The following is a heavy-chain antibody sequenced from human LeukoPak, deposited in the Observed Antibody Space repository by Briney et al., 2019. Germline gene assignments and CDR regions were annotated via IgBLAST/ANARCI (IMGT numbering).Heavy chain of an antibody. D-gene: IGHD5-18*01. CDR1: GLTFSSYS. CDR3: ARGRRGGGYSYGYDAFDI. J-gene: IGHJ3*02. CDR2: ITSSSGSI. Sequence: GGSLRLSCAASGLTFSSYSMNWVRQATGKGLQWVSFITSSSGSIFYADSVKGRFTISRDNAKNSLYLQMNGLRDEDTAVYYCARGRRGGGYSYGYDAFDIWGQGTMVTVSS. V-gene: IGHV3-48*02.